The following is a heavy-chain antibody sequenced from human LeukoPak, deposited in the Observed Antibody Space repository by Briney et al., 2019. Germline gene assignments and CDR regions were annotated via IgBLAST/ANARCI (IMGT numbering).Heavy chain of an antibody. CDR3: ASTYAGRYFDY. Sequence: PSETLSLTCTVSGGSISSGDYYWSWIRQPPGKGLEWIGYIYYSGSTNYNPSLKSRVTISVDTSKNQFSLKLSSVTAADTAVYYCASTYAGRYFDYWGQGTLVTVSS. V-gene: IGHV4-61*08. J-gene: IGHJ4*02. D-gene: IGHD6-13*01. CDR1: GGSISSGDYY. CDR2: IYYSGST.